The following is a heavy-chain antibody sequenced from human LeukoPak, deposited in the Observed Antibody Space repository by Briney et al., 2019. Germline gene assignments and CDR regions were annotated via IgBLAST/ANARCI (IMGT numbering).Heavy chain of an antibody. V-gene: IGHV3-23*01. J-gene: IGHJ3*02. Sequence: PGGSLRLSCAASGFTFSDYAMTWVRQAPGKGLEWVATISGSGVMTYYADSVKGRFTISRDNSKNSLYLQMNSLRAEDTAVYYCAKDDCTNGVCDYDAFDIWGQGTMVTVSS. CDR2: ISGSGVMT. CDR1: GFTFSDYA. D-gene: IGHD2-8*01. CDR3: AKDDCTNGVCDYDAFDI.